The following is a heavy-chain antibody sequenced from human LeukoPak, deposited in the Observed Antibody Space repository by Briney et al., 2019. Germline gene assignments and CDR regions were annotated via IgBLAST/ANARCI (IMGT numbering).Heavy chain of an antibody. Sequence: GGSLRLSCAASGFTFSSYSMNWVRQAPGKGLEWVSYISSSSSTIYYADSVKGRFTISRDNAKNSLYLQMNSLRAEDTAVYYCAILGYSGYERFDYWGQGTLVTVSS. V-gene: IGHV3-48*01. D-gene: IGHD5-12*01. CDR1: GFTFSSYS. J-gene: IGHJ4*02. CDR2: ISSSSSTI. CDR3: AILGYSGYERFDY.